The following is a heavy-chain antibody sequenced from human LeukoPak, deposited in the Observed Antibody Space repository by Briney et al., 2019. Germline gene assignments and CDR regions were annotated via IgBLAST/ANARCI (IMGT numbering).Heavy chain of an antibody. CDR3: ARVAYYDFWSGYYIHWYFDL. CDR2: IKQDGSEK. Sequence: GGSLRLSCAASGFTFSSYWMSWVRQAPGKGLEWAANIKQDGSEKYYVDSVKGRFTISRDNAKNSLYLQMNSLRAEDTAVYYCARVAYYDFWSGYYIHWYFDLWGRGTLVTVSS. J-gene: IGHJ2*01. D-gene: IGHD3-3*01. CDR1: GFTFSSYW. V-gene: IGHV3-7*01.